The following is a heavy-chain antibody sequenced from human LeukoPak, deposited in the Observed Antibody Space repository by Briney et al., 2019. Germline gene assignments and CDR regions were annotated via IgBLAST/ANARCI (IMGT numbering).Heavy chain of an antibody. J-gene: IGHJ4*02. D-gene: IGHD3-22*01. V-gene: IGHV3-48*03. CDR1: GFIFSTYE. CDR3: AXDGXWINYYDGSSPV. Sequence: GXSLRXXCAASGFIFSTYEMNWVRQAPGKGLEWLSYISYNSRSIYYADSVKGRFTISRDNAYNSLYMQMDSLRDEDTAVYYCAXDGXWINYYDGSSPVWGQGIMVTVSS. CDR2: ISYNSRSI.